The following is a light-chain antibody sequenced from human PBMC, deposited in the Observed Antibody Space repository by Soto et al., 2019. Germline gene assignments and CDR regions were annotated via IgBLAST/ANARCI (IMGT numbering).Light chain of an antibody. CDR1: QSVSSY. J-gene: IGKJ3*01. Sequence: EIVLTQSPATLSLSPGERATLSCRASQSVSSYLAWYQQKPGQAPRLLIYDASNRATGIPARFSGSGSGTDFTLTISSLEPEDVAVYYCQQRSPFGPGTKVAIK. CDR2: DAS. CDR3: QQRSP. V-gene: IGKV3-11*01.